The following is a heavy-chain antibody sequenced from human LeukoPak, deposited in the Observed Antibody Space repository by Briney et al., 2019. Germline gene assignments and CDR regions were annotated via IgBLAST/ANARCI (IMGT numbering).Heavy chain of an antibody. V-gene: IGHV1-46*01. CDR3: ARNPLSYYYYYYYMDV. CDR2: INPSGGST. CDR1: GYTFTSYY. Sequence: ASVKVSCKTSGYTFTSYYMHWVRQAPGQGLEWMGIINPSGGSTSYAQKFQGRVTMTRDTSTSTVYMELSSLRSEDTAVYYCARNPLSYYYYYYYMDVWGKGTTVTISS. J-gene: IGHJ6*03.